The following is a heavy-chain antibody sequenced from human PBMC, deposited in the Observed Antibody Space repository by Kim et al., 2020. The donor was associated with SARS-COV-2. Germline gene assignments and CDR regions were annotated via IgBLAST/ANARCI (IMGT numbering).Heavy chain of an antibody. D-gene: IGHD3-10*01. V-gene: IGHV1-69*13. CDR1: GGTFSSHA. Sequence: SVKVSCKASGGTFSSHAISWVRQAPGQGLEWMGGIIPIFGTANYAQKFQGRVTITADESTSTAYMELSSLRSEDTAVYYCAGGETWFGESEYFQHWGQGTLVTVSS. J-gene: IGHJ1*01. CDR2: IIPIFGTA. CDR3: AGGETWFGESEYFQH.